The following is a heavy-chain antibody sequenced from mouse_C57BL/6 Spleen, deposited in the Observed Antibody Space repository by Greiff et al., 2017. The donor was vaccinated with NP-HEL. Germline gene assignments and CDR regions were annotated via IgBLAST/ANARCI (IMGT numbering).Heavy chain of an antibody. CDR1: GYTFTEYT. CDR3: ARHEGHYDYDGYAMDY. D-gene: IGHD2-4*01. J-gene: IGHJ4*01. V-gene: IGHV1-62-2*01. CDR2: FYPGSGSI. Sequence: QVQLKQSGAELVKPGASVKLSCKASGYTFTEYTIHWVKQRSGQGLEWIGWFYPGSGSIKYNEKFKDKATLTADKSSSTVYMELSRLTSEDAAVYFCARHEGHYDYDGYAMDYWGQGTSVTVSS.